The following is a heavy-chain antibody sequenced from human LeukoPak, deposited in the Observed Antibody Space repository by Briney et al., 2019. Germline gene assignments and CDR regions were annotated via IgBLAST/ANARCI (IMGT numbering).Heavy chain of an antibody. CDR3: ARDPCSGGNCYFDY. CDR2: INHSGST. CDR1: GGSFSGYY. Sequence: SETLSLTCAVYGGSFSGYYWSWIRQPPGKGLEWIGEINHSGSTNYNPSLKSRVTISVDTSKNQFSLKLSSVTAADTAVYYCARDPCSGGNCYFDYWGQGTLVTVSS. D-gene: IGHD2-15*01. V-gene: IGHV4-34*01. J-gene: IGHJ4*02.